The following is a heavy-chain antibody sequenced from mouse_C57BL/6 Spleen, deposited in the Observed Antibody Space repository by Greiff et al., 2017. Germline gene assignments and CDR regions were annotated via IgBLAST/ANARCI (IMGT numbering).Heavy chain of an antibody. J-gene: IGHJ2*01. CDR2: IYPRSGNT. CDR3: ARGRDYYGNYEYYFDY. D-gene: IGHD2-1*01. V-gene: IGHV1-81*01. CDR1: GYTFTSYG. Sequence: VQVVESGAELARPGASVKLSCKASGYTFTSYGISWVKQRTGQGLEWIGEIYPRSGNTYYNEKFKGKATLTADKSSSTAYMELRRLTSEDSAVYFCARGRDYYGNYEYYFDYWGQGTTLTGSS.